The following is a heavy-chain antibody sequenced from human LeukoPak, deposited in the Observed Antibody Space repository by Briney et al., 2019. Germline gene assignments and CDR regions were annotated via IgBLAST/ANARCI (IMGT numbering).Heavy chain of an antibody. D-gene: IGHD3-22*01. CDR1: GGSTSSYY. CDR2: IFTSGIISGNT. Sequence: PSETLSLTCTVSGGSTSSYYWSWIRQPPGKGLEWIGRIFTSGIISGNTNYNPSLESRVTMSVDASKNQFPLKLTSVTAADTAIYYCARDRYYYDTSRYYSAFETWAQGTMVTVSS. V-gene: IGHV4-4*07. CDR3: ARDRYYYDTSRYYSAFET. J-gene: IGHJ3*02.